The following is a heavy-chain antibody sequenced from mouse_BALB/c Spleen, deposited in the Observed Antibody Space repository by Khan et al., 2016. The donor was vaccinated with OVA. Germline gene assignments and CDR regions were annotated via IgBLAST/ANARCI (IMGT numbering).Heavy chain of an antibody. V-gene: IGHV1-87*01. J-gene: IGHJ1*01. D-gene: IGHD2-3*01. CDR3: ARTGGPYDSYIGYFDV. Sequence: QVQLQQSGAELARPGASVKLSCKASGYTFTSYWMQWVKQRPGQGLEWIGAIYPGDGDTRYTQKFKGKATLTADKSSITAYMLLSPLASEASAVFYCARTGGPYDSYIGYFDVWGAGTTVTVSS. CDR1: GYTFTSYW. CDR2: IYPGDGDT.